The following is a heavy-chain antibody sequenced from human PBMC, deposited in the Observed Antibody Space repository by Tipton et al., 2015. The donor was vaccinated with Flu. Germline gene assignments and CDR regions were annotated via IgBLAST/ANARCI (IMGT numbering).Heavy chain of an antibody. D-gene: IGHD1-1*01. CDR2: IYTSGST. J-gene: IGHJ6*02. Sequence: TLSLTCTVSGDSISSYYWSWIRQPAGKGLEWIGRIYTSGSTNYNASLKSRVTMSVDTSKNQFSLKLSSVTVADTAVYYCARDLWNDRRAYYCYGVDVWGQGTTVTVSS. V-gene: IGHV4-4*07. CDR1: GDSISSYY. CDR3: ARDLWNDRRAYYCYGVDV.